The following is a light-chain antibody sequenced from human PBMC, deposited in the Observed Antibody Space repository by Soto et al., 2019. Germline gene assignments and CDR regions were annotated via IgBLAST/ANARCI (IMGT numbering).Light chain of an antibody. V-gene: IGLV2-23*02. Sequence: QSALTQPASVSGSPGQSITISCTGTSSDFGSYNLVSWYQKYPGKAPKLIIYGVSKRPSGVSNRISGSKSGNTASLTISGLQGEDEADYCGCSYAASRPDVDVVFGGGTKLTVL. CDR1: SSDFGSYNL. CDR2: GVS. CDR3: CSYAASRPDVDVV. J-gene: IGLJ2*01.